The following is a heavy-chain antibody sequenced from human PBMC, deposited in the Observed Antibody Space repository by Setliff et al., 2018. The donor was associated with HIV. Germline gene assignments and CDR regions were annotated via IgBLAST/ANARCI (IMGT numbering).Heavy chain of an antibody. J-gene: IGHJ4*02. CDR1: GYTFTGYF. V-gene: IGHV1-2*06. Sequence: GASVKVSCKASGYTFTGYFIHWVRQAPGQGLEWMGRIIPNSAGTNYAQKFQGRVTMTRDTSISTAYMELSSLRSEDTAVYYCARGGTYYYDSSGYFIPGKYWGQGSLVTVSS. CDR3: ARGGTYYYDSSGYFIPGKY. D-gene: IGHD3-22*01. CDR2: IIPNSAGT.